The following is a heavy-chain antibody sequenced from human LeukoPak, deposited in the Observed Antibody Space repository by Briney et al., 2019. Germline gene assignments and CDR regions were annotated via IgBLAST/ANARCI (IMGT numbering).Heavy chain of an antibody. V-gene: IGHV3-23*01. Sequence: PGGSLRLSCAASGFTFSSYAMSWVRQAPGKGLEWVSAISGSGGSTYYADSVMGRFTISRDNSKNTLYLQMNSLRAEDTAVYYCAKDGGFTGDIVATMCHYWGQGTLVTVSS. D-gene: IGHD5-12*01. J-gene: IGHJ4*02. CDR2: ISGSGGST. CDR1: GFTFSSYA. CDR3: AKDGGFTGDIVATMCHY.